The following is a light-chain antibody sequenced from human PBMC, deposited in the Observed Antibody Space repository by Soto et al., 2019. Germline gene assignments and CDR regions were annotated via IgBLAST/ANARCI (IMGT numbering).Light chain of an antibody. J-gene: IGLJ3*02. Sequence: QPVLTQSPSASASLGASVKLTCTLSSGHSSYAIAWHQQQPEKGPRYLKKLNSDGSHSKGDGIPDRFSGSSSGAERYLTISSLQSEDEADYYCQTWGTGIQGVFGGGTKLTVL. V-gene: IGLV4-69*01. CDR3: QTWGTGIQGV. CDR2: LNSDGSH. CDR1: SGHSSYA.